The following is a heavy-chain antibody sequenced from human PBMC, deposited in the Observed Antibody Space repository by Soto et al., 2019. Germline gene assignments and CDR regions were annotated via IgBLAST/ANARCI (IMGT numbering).Heavy chain of an antibody. D-gene: IGHD3-3*01. J-gene: IGHJ4*02. CDR2: ISYDGSNK. CDR1: GFTFSSYG. Sequence: GGSLRLSCAASGFTFSSYGMHWVRQAPGKGLEWVAVISYDGSNKYYADSVKGRFTISRDNSKNTLYLQMNSLRAEDTAVYYCGTDFWSGYYADFDYWGQGTLVTVSS. CDR3: GTDFWSGYYADFDY. V-gene: IGHV3-30*03.